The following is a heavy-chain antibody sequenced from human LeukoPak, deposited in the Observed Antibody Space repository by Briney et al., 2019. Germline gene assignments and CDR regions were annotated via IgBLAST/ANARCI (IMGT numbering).Heavy chain of an antibody. CDR2: TSSSNYI. CDR3: ARADSSYLDY. D-gene: IGHD4-11*01. CDR1: GFTFSPYS. Sequence: GGSLRLSCAASGFTFSPYSMNWVRQAPGKGLEWVSSTSSSNYIYYADSVKGRFTISRDNAKNSLYLQMNSLRAEDTAVYYCARADSSYLDYWGQGTLVTVSS. V-gene: IGHV3-21*01. J-gene: IGHJ4*02.